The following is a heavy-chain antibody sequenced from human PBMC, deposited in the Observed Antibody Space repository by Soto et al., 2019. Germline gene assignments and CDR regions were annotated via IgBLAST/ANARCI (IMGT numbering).Heavy chain of an antibody. D-gene: IGHD3-10*01. CDR1: GGTFSSYT. CDR3: TREGSAPYYYYGMDA. CDR2: IIPILGIA. V-gene: IGHV1-69*04. Sequence: SVKVSCKASGGTFSSYTISWVRQAPGQGLEWMGRIIPILGIANYAQNLQGRVIMTADTSTSTAYMELRSLRSDDTAIYYCTREGSAPYYYYGMDAWGQGTTVTVSS. J-gene: IGHJ6*02.